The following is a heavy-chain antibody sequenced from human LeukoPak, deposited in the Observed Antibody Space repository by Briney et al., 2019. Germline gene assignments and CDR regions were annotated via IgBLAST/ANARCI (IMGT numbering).Heavy chain of an antibody. Sequence: GRSLSLSCAASGFTFSSYGMHWVRQAPGKGLEWVAVISYHGSNKYYADSVKGRFTISRDNSKNTLYLQMNSLRAEDTAVYYCAKDPMDYWGQGTLVTVSS. CDR2: ISYHGSNK. V-gene: IGHV3-30*18. J-gene: IGHJ4*02. CDR3: AKDPMDY. CDR1: GFTFSSYG.